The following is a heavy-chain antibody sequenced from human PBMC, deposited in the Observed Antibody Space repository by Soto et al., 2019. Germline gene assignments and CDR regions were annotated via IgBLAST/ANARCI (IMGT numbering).Heavy chain of an antibody. D-gene: IGHD5-12*01. CDR1: GFTVSSNY. Sequence: EVQLVESGGGLVQPGGSLRLSCAASGFTVSSNYMSWVRQAPGKGLEWVSVIYSGGSTYYADSVKGRFIISSDNSKNTLYLQRNSLRAEYTSVYYCARDSCYASIWGQGTLVTVSS. CDR2: IYSGGST. J-gene: IGHJ4*02. CDR3: ARDSCYASI. V-gene: IGHV3-66*01.